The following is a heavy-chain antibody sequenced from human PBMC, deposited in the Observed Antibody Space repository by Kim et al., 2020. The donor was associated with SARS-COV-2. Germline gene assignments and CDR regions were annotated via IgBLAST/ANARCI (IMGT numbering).Heavy chain of an antibody. CDR2: IKSKTDGGTT. Sequence: GGSLRLSCAASGFTFSNAWMSWVRQAPGKGLEWVGRIKSKTDGGTTDYAAPVKGRFTISRDDSKNTLYLQMNSLKTEDTAVYYCTTAYYYDSSGYYRLGLDYWGQGTLVTVSS. D-gene: IGHD3-22*01. CDR1: GFTFSNAW. CDR3: TTAYYYDSSGYYRLGLDY. J-gene: IGHJ4*02. V-gene: IGHV3-15*01.